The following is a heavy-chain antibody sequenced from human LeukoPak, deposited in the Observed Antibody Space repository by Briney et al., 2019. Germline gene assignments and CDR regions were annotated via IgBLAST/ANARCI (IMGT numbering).Heavy chain of an antibody. D-gene: IGHD5-18*01. Sequence: ASVKVSCKASGYTFTGYYMHWVRQAPGQGLEWMGWINPNSGGTNYAQKFQGRVTMTRDTSISTAYMEQSRLRSDDTAVYYCARDHGYSYDDGLDYWGQGTLVTVSS. V-gene: IGHV1-2*02. J-gene: IGHJ4*02. CDR1: GYTFTGYY. CDR2: INPNSGGT. CDR3: ARDHGYSYDDGLDY.